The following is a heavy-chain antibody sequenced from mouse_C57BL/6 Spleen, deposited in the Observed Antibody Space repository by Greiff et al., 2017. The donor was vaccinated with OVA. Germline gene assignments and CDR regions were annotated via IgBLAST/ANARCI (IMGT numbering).Heavy chain of an antibody. J-gene: IGHJ3*01. V-gene: IGHV3-6*01. CDR1: GYSITSGYY. CDR3: ARGRDYDGFAY. D-gene: IGHD2-4*01. CDR2: ISYDGSN. Sequence: EVQLVESGPGLVKPSQSLSLTCSVTGYSITSGYYWNWIRQFPGNKLEWMGYISYDGSNNYNPSLKNRIPITRYTSKNQFFLKLNSVTTEDTATYYCARGRDYDGFAYWGQGTLVTVSA.